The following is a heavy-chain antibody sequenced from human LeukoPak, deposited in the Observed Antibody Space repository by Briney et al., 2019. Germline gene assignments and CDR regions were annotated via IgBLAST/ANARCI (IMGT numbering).Heavy chain of an antibody. V-gene: IGHV3-43*01. D-gene: IGHD6-6*01. J-gene: IGHJ4*02. CDR3: AFNSSSALGFDY. Sequence: GGSLRLSCAASGFTFDDYIMHWVRQAPGKGLEWVSLISWDGGTRYYADSVKGRFTISRDNSKNSLYLQMSSLRTEDTALYYCAFNSSSALGFDYWGQGTLVTVSS. CDR2: ISWDGGTR. CDR1: GFTFDDYI.